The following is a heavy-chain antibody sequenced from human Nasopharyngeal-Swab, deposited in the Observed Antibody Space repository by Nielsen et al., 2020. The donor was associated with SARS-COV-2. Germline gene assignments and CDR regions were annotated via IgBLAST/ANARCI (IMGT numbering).Heavy chain of an antibody. CDR1: GFTFTSYV. CDR3: ARDPAGLGRRYWYFDL. V-gene: IGHV3-23*01. Sequence: GESLKISCAASGFTFTSYVMTWVRQAPGKGLEWVSTISGDGSGTYYADSVKGRFTISRDNSKNTLYLQMNSLRAEDTAVYYCARDPAGLGRRYWYFDLWGRGTLVTVSS. CDR2: ISGDGSGT. D-gene: IGHD6-19*01. J-gene: IGHJ2*01.